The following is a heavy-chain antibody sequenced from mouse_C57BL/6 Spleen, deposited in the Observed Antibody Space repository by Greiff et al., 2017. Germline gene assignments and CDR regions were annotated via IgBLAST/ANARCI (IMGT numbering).Heavy chain of an antibody. CDR1: GYTFTSYW. CDR3: SSYDY. J-gene: IGHJ2*01. V-gene: IGHV1-69*01. CDR2: IYPSDSYT. D-gene: IGHD1-1*01. Sequence: QVQLKQPGAELVMPGASVKLSCKASGYTFTSYWMHWVKQRPGQGLEWIGEIYPSDSYTNYNQKFKGKSTLTVDKSSSTAYMQLSSLTSEDSAVYYCSSYDYWGQGTTLTVSS.